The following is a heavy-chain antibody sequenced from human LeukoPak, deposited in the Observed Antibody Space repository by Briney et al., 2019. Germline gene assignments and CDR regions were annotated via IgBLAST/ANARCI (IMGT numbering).Heavy chain of an antibody. J-gene: IGHJ4*02. CDR1: GFTFSSYA. CDR3: AKRHYYDSSGYYWGDYFDY. CDR2: ISGRGGST. D-gene: IGHD3-22*01. V-gene: IGHV3-23*01. Sequence: GGSLRLSCAASGFTFSSYAMSWVRQAPGKGLEWVSAISGRGGSTYYADSVKGRFTISRDNSKNTLYLQMNSLRAEDTAVYYCAKRHYYDSSGYYWGDYFDYWGQGTLVTVSS.